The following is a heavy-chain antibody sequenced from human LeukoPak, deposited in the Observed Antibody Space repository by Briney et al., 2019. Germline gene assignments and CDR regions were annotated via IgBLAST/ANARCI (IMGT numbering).Heavy chain of an antibody. V-gene: IGHV1-18*01. CDR3: ARPNTDAAGYFFDY. CDR2: IDTYRGST. J-gene: IGHJ4*02. CDR1: GYTFTSYS. D-gene: IGHD6-13*01. Sequence: ASVKVSCKASGYTFTSYSVSWVRQAPGQGLEWMGWIDTYRGSTNYAQNLQGRVTVTTDTSTTTVYMELTSLRSDDTAVYYCARPNTDAAGYFFDYWGQGTQVTVSS.